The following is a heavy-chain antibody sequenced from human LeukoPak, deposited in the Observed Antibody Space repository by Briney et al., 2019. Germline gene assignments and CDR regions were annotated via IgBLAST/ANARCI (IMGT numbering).Heavy chain of an antibody. CDR3: AKSNVLRYFDWLCFDY. CDR2: ISGSGGST. Sequence: GGSLRLSCAASGFTFSSYAMSWVRQAPGKGLEWVSAISGSGGSTYYADSVKGRFTISRDNSKNTLYLQMNSLRAEDTAVYYCAKSNVLRYFDWLCFDYWGQGTLVTVSS. V-gene: IGHV3-23*01. D-gene: IGHD3-9*01. J-gene: IGHJ4*02. CDR1: GFTFSSYA.